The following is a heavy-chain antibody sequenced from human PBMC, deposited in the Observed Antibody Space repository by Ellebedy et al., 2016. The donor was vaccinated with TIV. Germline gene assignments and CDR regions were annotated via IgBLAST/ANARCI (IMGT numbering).Heavy chain of an antibody. J-gene: IGHJ2*01. CDR3: ARGYCSSTSCYVDWYFDL. CDR1: GFTFSSYA. V-gene: IGHV3-23*01. CDR2: ISGSGGST. Sequence: PGGSLRLSCAASGFTFSSYAMSWVRQAPGKGLEWVSAISGSGGSTYYADSVKGRFTISRDNAKNTLYLQMNSLRAEDTAVYYCARGYCSSTSCYVDWYFDLWGRGTLVTVSS. D-gene: IGHD2-2*01.